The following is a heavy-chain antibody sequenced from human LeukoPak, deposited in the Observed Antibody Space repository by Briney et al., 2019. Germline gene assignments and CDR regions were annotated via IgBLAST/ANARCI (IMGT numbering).Heavy chain of an antibody. Sequence: ASVKVSCKASGYTFTSYGISWVRQAPGQGLERMGWISAYNGNTNYAQKLQGRVTMTTDTSTSTAYMELRSLRSDDTAVYYCARVRGMVGGGYFDYWGQGTLVTVSS. CDR2: ISAYNGNT. J-gene: IGHJ4*02. V-gene: IGHV1-18*01. CDR3: ARVRGMVGGGYFDY. D-gene: IGHD4-23*01. CDR1: GYTFTSYG.